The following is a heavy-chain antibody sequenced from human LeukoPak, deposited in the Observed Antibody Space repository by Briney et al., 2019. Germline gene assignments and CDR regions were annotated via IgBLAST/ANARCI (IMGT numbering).Heavy chain of an antibody. J-gene: IGHJ4*02. CDR3: AREVGSFDY. V-gene: IGHV3-23*01. Sequence: GGSLRLSCAASGFTFSNFGMTWVRQAPGKGLEWVSAISTSGGNTYYADSEKGRFTISRDNSKNTLYLQMNRLRAEDTAIYYCAREVGSFDYWGQGTLVVVSS. CDR2: ISTSGGNT. D-gene: IGHD1-26*01. CDR1: GFTFSNFG.